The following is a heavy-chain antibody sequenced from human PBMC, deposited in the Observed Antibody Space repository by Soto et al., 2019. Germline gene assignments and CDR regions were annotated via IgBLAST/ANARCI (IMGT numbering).Heavy chain of an antibody. CDR1: GYSFTSYW. Sequence: PGVSLKISCKGSGYSFTSYWIGWVRQMPGKGLEWMGIIYPGDSDTRYSPSFQGQVTISADKSISTAYLQWSSLKASDTAMYYCARLFSSSSSVYYYYGMDVWGQGTTVTVS. V-gene: IGHV5-51*01. D-gene: IGHD6-6*01. CDR3: ARLFSSSSSVYYYYGMDV. J-gene: IGHJ6*02. CDR2: IYPGDSDT.